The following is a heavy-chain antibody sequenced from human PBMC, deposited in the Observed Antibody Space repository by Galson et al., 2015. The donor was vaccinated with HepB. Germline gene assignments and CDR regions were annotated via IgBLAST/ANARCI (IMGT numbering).Heavy chain of an antibody. CDR3: ARPAGPDCSSTSCYIDAFDI. J-gene: IGHJ3*02. CDR1: GYSFTSYW. V-gene: IGHV5-10-1*01. CDR2: IDPSDSYT. D-gene: IGHD2-2*02. Sequence: QSGAEVKKPGESLRISCKGSGYSFTSYWIGWVRQMPGKGLEWMGRIDPSDSYTNYSPSFQGHVTISADKSISTAYLQWSSLKASDTAMYYCARPAGPDCSSTSCYIDAFDIWGQGTMVTVSS.